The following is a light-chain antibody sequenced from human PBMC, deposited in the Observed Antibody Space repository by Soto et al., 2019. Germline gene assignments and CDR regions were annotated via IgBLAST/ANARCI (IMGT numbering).Light chain of an antibody. J-gene: IGKJ1*01. CDR2: KAS. V-gene: IGKV2-30*02. CDR3: MQGITFT. Sequence: IVLTQSPLSLPVTLGQPASISCRSSQSLVHSDGNTYLNWFQQRPGQSPRRLIYKASNRDSGVPDRFSGSGSGNDFTLSISRMEADDVGVYYCMQGITFTFGQGTRVEIK. CDR1: QSLVHSDGNTY.